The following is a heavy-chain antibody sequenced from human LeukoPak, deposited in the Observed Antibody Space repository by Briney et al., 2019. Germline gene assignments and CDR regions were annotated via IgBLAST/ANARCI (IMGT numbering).Heavy chain of an antibody. CDR1: GGTFSSYA. D-gene: IGHD4-17*01. CDR3: ARDPPGDYDYFDY. CDR2: IIPIFGTA. V-gene: IGHV1-69*05. Sequence: SVKVSCKASGGTFSSYAISWVRQAPGQGLEWMGGIIPIFGTANYAQKFQGRVTMTTDTSTSTAYMELRSLRSDDTAVYYCARDPPGDYDYFDYWGQGTLVTVSS. J-gene: IGHJ4*02.